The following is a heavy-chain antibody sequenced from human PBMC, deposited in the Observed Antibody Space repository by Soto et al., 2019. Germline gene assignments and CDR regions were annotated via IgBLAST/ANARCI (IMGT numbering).Heavy chain of an antibody. D-gene: IGHD3-10*01. CDR1: GFSFSTYA. J-gene: IGHJ3*01. V-gene: IGHV3-30*04. CDR3: ARDGGGFGELLLNSYDAFDL. Sequence: VGSLRLSCTASGFSFSTYAMYWVRQAPGKGLEWVAIISYDGSNAQYADSVKGRFTVARDNSKNTLYLQMHSLAAEDTAVYYCARDGGGFGELLLNSYDAFDLWGQGKLVTVSS. CDR2: ISYDGSNA.